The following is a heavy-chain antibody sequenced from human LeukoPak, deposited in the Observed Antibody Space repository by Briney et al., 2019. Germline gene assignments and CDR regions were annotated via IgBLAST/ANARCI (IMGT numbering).Heavy chain of an antibody. D-gene: IGHD5-18*01. V-gene: IGHV1-58*02. CDR3: AAWNVDTAMDPVDY. Sequence: PGTSVKVSCKASGFTFTSSAMQWVRQARGQRLEWIGWIVVGSGNTNYAQKFQERVTITRDMPTTTAYMELSSLRSEDTAVYYCAAWNVDTAMDPVDYWGQGTLVTVSS. J-gene: IGHJ4*02. CDR1: GFTFTSSA. CDR2: IVVGSGNT.